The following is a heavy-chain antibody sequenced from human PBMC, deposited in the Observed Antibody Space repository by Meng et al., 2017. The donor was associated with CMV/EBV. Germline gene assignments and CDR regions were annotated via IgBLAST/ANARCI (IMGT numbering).Heavy chain of an antibody. CDR3: ARDRYCSITGCYEYYYYYGMDV. V-gene: IGHV3-48*04. D-gene: IGHD2-2*01. Sequence: GGSLRLSCAASGFTFSSFSMNWVRQAPGKGLEWVSYISSSSSTIYYADSVKGRFTISRDNAKNSLYLQMNSLRAEDTAVYYCARDRYCSITGCYEYYYYYGMDVWGQGTTVTVSS. CDR1: GFTFSSFS. J-gene: IGHJ6*02. CDR2: ISSSSSTI.